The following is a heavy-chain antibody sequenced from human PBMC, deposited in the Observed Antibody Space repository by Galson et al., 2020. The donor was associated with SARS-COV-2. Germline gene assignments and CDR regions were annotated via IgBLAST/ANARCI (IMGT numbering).Heavy chain of an antibody. CDR1: GFTFDDYA. D-gene: IGHD1-26*01. J-gene: IGHJ6*02. CDR3: AKDTVYSGSYGYYYYGMDV. V-gene: IGHV3-9*01. CDR2: IRWNSGSI. Sequence: SLKISCAASGFTFDDYAMHWVRKAPGKGLEWVSGIRWNSGSIGYADSVKGRFTISRDNAKNSLYLQMNSLRAEDTALYYCAKDTVYSGSYGYYYYGMDVWGQGTTVTVSS.